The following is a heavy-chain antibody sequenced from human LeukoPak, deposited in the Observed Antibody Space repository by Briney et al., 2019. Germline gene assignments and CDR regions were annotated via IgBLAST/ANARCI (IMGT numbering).Heavy chain of an antibody. CDR3: TRVLVATLGGNYYYYGMDV. Sequence: GGSLRLSCAASGFTFGDFAMTWVRQAPGKGLQWVGFIRSEPYGGTTEYAASVKGRFTISRDDSKSIAYLQMNSLKTEDTAVYYCTRVLVATLGGNYYYYGMDVWGQGTTVTVSS. J-gene: IGHJ6*02. V-gene: IGHV3-49*04. CDR1: GFTFGDFA. CDR2: IRSEPYGGTT. D-gene: IGHD5-12*01.